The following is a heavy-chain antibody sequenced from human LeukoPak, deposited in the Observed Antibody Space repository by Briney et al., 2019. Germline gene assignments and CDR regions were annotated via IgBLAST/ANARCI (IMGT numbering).Heavy chain of an antibody. CDR3: ARDFVSGLLRWFDP. Sequence: GGSLRLSCAASGFTFSSYSMNWVRQAPGKGLEWVSSISSSSSYIYYADSVKGRFTISRDNAKNSLYLQMNSLRAEDTAVYYCARDFVSGLLRWFDPWGQGTLVTVSS. CDR1: GFTFSSYS. D-gene: IGHD1-26*01. CDR2: ISSSSSYI. V-gene: IGHV3-21*01. J-gene: IGHJ5*02.